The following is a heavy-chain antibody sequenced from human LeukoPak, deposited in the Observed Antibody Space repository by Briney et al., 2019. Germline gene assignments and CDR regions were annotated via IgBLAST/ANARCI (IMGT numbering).Heavy chain of an antibody. D-gene: IGHD2-21*01. Sequence: PGGSLRLSCAASGFTFSSYAMHWVRQAPGKGLEWVAVISYDGSNKYYADSVKGRFTISRDNSKNTLYLQMNSLRAEDTAVYYCAREAYPRFDYWGQGTLVTVSS. CDR2: ISYDGSNK. J-gene: IGHJ4*02. CDR1: GFTFSSYA. CDR3: AREAYPRFDY. V-gene: IGHV3-30-3*01.